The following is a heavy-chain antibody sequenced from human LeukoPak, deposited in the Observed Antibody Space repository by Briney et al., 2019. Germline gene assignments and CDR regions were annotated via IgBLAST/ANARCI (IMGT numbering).Heavy chain of an antibody. V-gene: IGHV3-30-3*01. CDR2: ISYDGSNK. CDR1: GFTFSSYA. D-gene: IGHD5-24*01. CDR3: ASLGGYNSYYFDY. J-gene: IGHJ4*02. Sequence: GGSLRLSCAASGFTFSSYAMHWVRQAPGKGLEWVAVISYDGSNKYYADSVKGRFTISRDNSKNTLYLQMNSLRAEDTAVYYCASLGGYNSYYFDYWGQGTLVTVSS.